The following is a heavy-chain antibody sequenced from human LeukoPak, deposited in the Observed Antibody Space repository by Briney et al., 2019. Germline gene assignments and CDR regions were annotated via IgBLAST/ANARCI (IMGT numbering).Heavy chain of an antibody. CDR3: GRDGVVDVWISYGTYSYYYYMDV. V-gene: IGHV3-7*01. CDR1: GCTLSNYS. J-gene: IGHJ6*03. D-gene: IGHD3-3*01. CDR2: INEDGSEK. Sequence: PGGSLRLSCAASGCTLSNYSMTRVLQAPGKGLEWVGNINEDGSEKNYVDSVKGGITIARDNAKNSLYLQMNSLRVEDTAVYYCGRDGVVDVWISYGTYSYYYYMDVWGKGTTVTVSS.